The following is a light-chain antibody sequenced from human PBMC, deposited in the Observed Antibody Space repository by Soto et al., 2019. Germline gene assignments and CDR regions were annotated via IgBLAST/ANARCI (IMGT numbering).Light chain of an antibody. CDR3: QQYGDSPKLT. CDR2: GVS. J-gene: IGKJ4*01. V-gene: IGKV3-20*01. Sequence: EIVLTQSPGTLSFSPGERATLTCRASQSVSYNCLAWYQQKPGQAPRLLIYGVSSRATGIPDRFSGSGSGTDFTLTISRLEPEDFAVYYCQQYGDSPKLTFGGGTKVEIK. CDR1: QSVSYNC.